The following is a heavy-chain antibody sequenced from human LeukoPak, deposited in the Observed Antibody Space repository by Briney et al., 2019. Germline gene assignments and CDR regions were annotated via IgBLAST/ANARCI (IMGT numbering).Heavy chain of an antibody. D-gene: IGHD4-11*01. J-gene: IGHJ4*02. V-gene: IGHV1-2*02. Sequence: ASVKVSCKSSGYTFTGYYMHWVRQAPGQGLEWMGWINPNSGVTDFAQKFQGRVTMTRDTSISTAYMELSRLTSDDTAVYYCARDFQTVAPDYWGQGTLVTVSS. CDR2: INPNSGVT. CDR1: GYTFTGYY. CDR3: ARDFQTVAPDY.